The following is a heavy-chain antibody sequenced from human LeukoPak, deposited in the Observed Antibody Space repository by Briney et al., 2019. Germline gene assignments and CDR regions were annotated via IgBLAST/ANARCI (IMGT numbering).Heavy chain of an antibody. CDR3: AKEGGIGVTID. J-gene: IGHJ4*02. D-gene: IGHD4-17*01. V-gene: IGHV1-2*02. Sequence: GASGKVSCRASGYTFTGSYMHWVRQAPGQGLELMGWINPNSGGTNYAQKFQGRVTMTRDTSISTAYMELSRLRSDDTAVYYCAKEGGIGVTIDWGQGALVTVSS. CDR2: INPNSGGT. CDR1: GYTFTGSY.